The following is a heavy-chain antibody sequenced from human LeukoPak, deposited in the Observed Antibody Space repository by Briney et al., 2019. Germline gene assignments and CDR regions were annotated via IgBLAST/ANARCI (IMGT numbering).Heavy chain of an antibody. CDR1: GFTFSSYA. CDR3: AKDKAPALYYDFWSGYESPRYFDY. D-gene: IGHD3-3*01. Sequence: PGRSLRLSCAASGFTFSSYAMSWVRQAPGKGLEWVSAISGSGGSTYYADSVKGRFTISRDNSKNTLYLQMNSLRAEDTAVYYCAKDKAPALYYDFWSGYESPRYFDYWGQGTLVTVSS. J-gene: IGHJ4*02. CDR2: ISGSGGST. V-gene: IGHV3-23*01.